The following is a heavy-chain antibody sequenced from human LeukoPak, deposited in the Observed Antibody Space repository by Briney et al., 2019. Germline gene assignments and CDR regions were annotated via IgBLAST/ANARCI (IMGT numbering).Heavy chain of an antibody. CDR2: ISGSGGNT. Sequence: GGSLRLSCAASGFNFSSYAMGWVRQAPGKRLEWVSAISGSGGNTYYPDSVKGRFTLSRDNSKNTLFLHMNSLRAEDTAVYYCAKGPKIPAPTYYFDYWGQGTLVTVSS. J-gene: IGHJ4*02. CDR3: AKGPKIPAPTYYFDY. D-gene: IGHD2-2*01. V-gene: IGHV3-23*01. CDR1: GFNFSSYA.